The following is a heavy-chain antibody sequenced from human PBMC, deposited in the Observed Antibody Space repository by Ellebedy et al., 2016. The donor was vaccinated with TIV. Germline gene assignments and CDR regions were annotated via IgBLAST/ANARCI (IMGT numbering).Heavy chain of an antibody. CDR3: AVLVAAGMDV. CDR1: GFTFSAYS. V-gene: IGHV3-48*02. Sequence: GESLKISCETSGFTFSAYSLNWVRQAPGRGLEWVAYISGSAETVYYADSVKGRFTISRDNAKSSVYLQMDRLRDEDTGVYYSAVLVAAGMDVWGLGTTVTVSS. J-gene: IGHJ6*02. CDR2: ISGSAETV. D-gene: IGHD5-12*01.